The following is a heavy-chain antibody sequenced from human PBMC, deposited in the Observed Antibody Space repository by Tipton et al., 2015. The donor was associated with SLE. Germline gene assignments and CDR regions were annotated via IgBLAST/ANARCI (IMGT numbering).Heavy chain of an antibody. CDR2: ICPTSTYI. CDR3: ARLAGDREYYLDY. CDR1: GGSFSGYY. Sequence: GLVKPSETLSLTCAVYGGSFSGYYWSWVRQAPGKGLEWVSSICPTSTYIYYADSLKGRFTISRDNAENSLYLQLNSLRAEDTAVYYCARLAGDREYYLDYWGQGTLVTVSS. D-gene: IGHD6-19*01. V-gene: IGHV3-21*01. J-gene: IGHJ4*02.